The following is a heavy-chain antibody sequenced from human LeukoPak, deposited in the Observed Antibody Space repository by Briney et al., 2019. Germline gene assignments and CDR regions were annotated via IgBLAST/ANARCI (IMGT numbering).Heavy chain of an antibody. CDR3: ARDVRGSSPPRNFDY. D-gene: IGHD6-6*01. Sequence: ASVTVSSRASGYTFTGYYMHWVRRAPGHGREGMGWINPNTGGTNYAQKFQGRVTMTRDTSISTAYMELSRVRSDDTAVYYCARDVRGSSPPRNFDYWGQGTLVTVSS. CDR1: GYTFTGYY. J-gene: IGHJ4*02. CDR2: INPNTGGT. V-gene: IGHV1-2*02.